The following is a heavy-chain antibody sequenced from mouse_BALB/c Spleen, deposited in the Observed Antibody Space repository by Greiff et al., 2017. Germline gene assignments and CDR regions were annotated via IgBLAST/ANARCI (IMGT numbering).Heavy chain of an antibody. CDR2: ISSGGSYT. D-gene: IGHD2-1*01. Sequence: EVMLVESGGDLVKPGGSLKLSCAASGFTFSSYGMSWVRQPPDKRLEWVATISSGGSYTYYPASVKGRFTISRDNAKNTLYLQMSNLKSEDTAMYYGAKQYGNYEGYWYFDVWGEGTTVTVAS. J-gene: IGHJ1*01. CDR3: AKQYGNYEGYWYFDV. V-gene: IGHV5-6*01. CDR1: GFTFSSYG.